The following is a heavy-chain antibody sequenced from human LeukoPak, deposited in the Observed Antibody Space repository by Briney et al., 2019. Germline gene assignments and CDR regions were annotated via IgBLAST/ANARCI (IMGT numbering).Heavy chain of an antibody. CDR3: ARIEWERLGRAFDI. CDR1: GFTFSSYD. J-gene: IGHJ3*02. CDR2: IYSAGAT. Sequence: GGSLRLSCAASGFTFSSYDMHWVRQAPGKGLEWVSSIYSAGATHSAESVKGRFTISRDNSKNTLYLQMNSLRAEDMAVYYCARIEWERLGRAFDIWGQGTMVTVSS. D-gene: IGHD1-26*01. V-gene: IGHV3-53*01.